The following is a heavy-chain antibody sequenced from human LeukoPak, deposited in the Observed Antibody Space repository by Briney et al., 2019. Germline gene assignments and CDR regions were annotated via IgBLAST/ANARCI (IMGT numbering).Heavy chain of an antibody. Sequence: GASVKVSCKISGYTLTELSMHWVRQAPGKGLEWMGGFDPEDGETIYAQKFQGRVTMTEDTSTDTAYMELSSLRSEDTAVYYCATGKRAQLWLNAFDIWGQGTMVTVSS. CDR3: ATGKRAQLWLNAFDI. J-gene: IGHJ3*02. CDR1: GYTLTELS. V-gene: IGHV1-24*01. D-gene: IGHD5-18*01. CDR2: FDPEDGET.